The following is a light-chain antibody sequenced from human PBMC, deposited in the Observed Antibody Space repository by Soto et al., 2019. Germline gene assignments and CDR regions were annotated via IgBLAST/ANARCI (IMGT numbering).Light chain of an antibody. Sequence: DIQVTQSPSSLSASVGDRVTIACRASQGIDNFLAWYHQKPGKVPSLLLYDASSLEPGVSSRFTGSRSGTEFTLTISSLQPEDVGTYFCQKYDSAPWAFGPGTKVEIK. CDR2: DAS. CDR3: QKYDSAPWA. V-gene: IGKV1-27*01. CDR1: QGIDNF. J-gene: IGKJ1*01.